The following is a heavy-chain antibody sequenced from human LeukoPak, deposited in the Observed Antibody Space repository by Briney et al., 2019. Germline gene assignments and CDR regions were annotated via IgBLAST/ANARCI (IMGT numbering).Heavy chain of an antibody. Sequence: GGSLRLSCAASGFTFSSYGMHWVRQAPGEGLEWVAFIRYDGSNKYYADSVKGRFTISRDNSKNTLYLQMNSLRAEDTAVYYCAKDPNKYYDSSGYFDYWGQGTLVTVSS. CDR2: IRYDGSNK. V-gene: IGHV3-30*02. J-gene: IGHJ4*02. CDR3: AKDPNKYYDSSGYFDY. D-gene: IGHD3-22*01. CDR1: GFTFSSYG.